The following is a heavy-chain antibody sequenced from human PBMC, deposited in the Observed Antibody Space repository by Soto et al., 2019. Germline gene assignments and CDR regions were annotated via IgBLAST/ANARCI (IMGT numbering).Heavy chain of an antibody. CDR2: IYYSGST. D-gene: IGHD1-7*01. V-gene: IGHV4-59*12. Sequence: SETLSLTCTVSGGSISSYYWSWIRQPPGKGLEWIGYIYYSGSTNYNPSLKSRVTISVDTSKNQFSLKLSSVTAADTAVYYCARGRYNWNYHRGPPHGNWGQGTLVTVSS. CDR3: ARGRYNWNYHRGPPHGN. CDR1: GGSISSYY. J-gene: IGHJ4*02.